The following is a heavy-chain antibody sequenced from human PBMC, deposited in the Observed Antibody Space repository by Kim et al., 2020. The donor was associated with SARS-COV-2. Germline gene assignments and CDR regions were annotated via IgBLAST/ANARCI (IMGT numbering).Heavy chain of an antibody. D-gene: IGHD3-22*01. J-gene: IGHJ6*02. CDR3: ARDQSRVTLIGVVRYGMDV. V-gene: IGHV3-48*04. CDR1: GFTFSSYN. Sequence: GGSLRLSCAASGFTFSSYNMNWVRQAPGKGLEWVSYISSSSSTIFYADSMKGRFTISRDNAKNSLYLQMDSLRAEDTAVYYCARDQSRVTLIGVVRYGMDVWGQGTTVTVSS. CDR2: ISSSSSTI.